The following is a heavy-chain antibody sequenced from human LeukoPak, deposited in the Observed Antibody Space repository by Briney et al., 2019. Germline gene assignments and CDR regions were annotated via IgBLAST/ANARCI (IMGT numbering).Heavy chain of an antibody. CDR2: INPNSGGT. CDR3: ARARMITFVPQDAFDI. J-gene: IGHJ3*02. V-gene: IGHV1-2*02. Sequence: ASVKVSCKASGYTFTGYYMHWVRQAPGQGLEWMGWINPNSGGTNYAQKFQGRVTTTRDTSISTAYMELSRLRSDDTAVYYCARARMITFVPQDAFDIWGQGTMVTVSS. CDR1: GYTFTGYY. D-gene: IGHD3-16*01.